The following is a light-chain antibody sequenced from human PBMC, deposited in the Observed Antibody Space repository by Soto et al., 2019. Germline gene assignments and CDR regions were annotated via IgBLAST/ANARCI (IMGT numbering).Light chain of an antibody. CDR2: VAS. Sequence: IVLTQSPDTLSLSPGERATLSCRASQSLSSSYLAWYQQKPGQAPSLLIYVASSRATGIPDRFSGSGSGTDFTLTIGRLEPDDSAVYYCQQYGTSPPLTFGGGPKVEIK. CDR1: QSLSSSY. J-gene: IGKJ4*01. CDR3: QQYGTSPPLT. V-gene: IGKV3-20*01.